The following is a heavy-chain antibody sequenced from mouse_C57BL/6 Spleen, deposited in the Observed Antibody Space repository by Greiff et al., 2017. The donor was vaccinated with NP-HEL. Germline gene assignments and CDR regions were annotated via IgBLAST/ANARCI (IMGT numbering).Heavy chain of an antibody. CDR2: ISDGGSYT. V-gene: IGHV5-4*01. CDR3: ARDGSPHFDY. CDR1: GFTFSSYA. D-gene: IGHD1-1*01. J-gene: IGHJ2*01. Sequence: EVQLVESGGGLVKPGGSLKLSCAASGFTFSSYAMSWVRQTPEKRLEWVATISDGGSYTYYPDNVKGRFTISRDNAKNNLYLQMSHLKSEDTAMYYCARDGSPHFDYWGQGTTLTVSS.